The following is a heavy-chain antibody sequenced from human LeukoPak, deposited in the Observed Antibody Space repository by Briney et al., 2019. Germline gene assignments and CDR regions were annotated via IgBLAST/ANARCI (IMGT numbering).Heavy chain of an antibody. J-gene: IGHJ4*02. CDR3: ATVISGSYSSDY. Sequence: ASVKVSCKASGGTFSIYAISWVRQAPGQGLEWMGRIIPILGIANYAQKFQGRVTITADKSTSTAYMELSSLRSEDTAVYYCATVISGSYSSDYWGQGTLVTVSS. V-gene: IGHV1-69*04. D-gene: IGHD3-10*01. CDR2: IIPILGIA. CDR1: GGTFSIYA.